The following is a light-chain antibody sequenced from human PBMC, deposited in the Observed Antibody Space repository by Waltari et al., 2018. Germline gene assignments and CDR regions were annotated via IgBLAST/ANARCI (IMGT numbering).Light chain of an antibody. J-gene: IGLJ1*01. CDR2: DDT. V-gene: IGLV3-21*02. CDR3: QVWDSSSKYV. Sequence: ATITCEESNIGSKTVHWYRQKPGQAPVVVVYDDTFRPSGIPERFSGSNSGRTATLTISRVEAGDEADYYCQVWDSSSKYVFGTGTKVTVL. CDR1: NIGSKT.